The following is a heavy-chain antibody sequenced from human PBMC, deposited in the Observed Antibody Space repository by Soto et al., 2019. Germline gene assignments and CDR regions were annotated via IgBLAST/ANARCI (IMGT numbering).Heavy chain of an antibody. Sequence: ASVKVSCKASGGTFSSYAISWVRQAPGQGLEWMGGIIPIFGTANYAQKFQGRVTITADESTSTAYMELSSLRSEDTAVYYCAGCSIVVVPAAIYYYYGMDVWGQGTTVTVSS. CDR1: GGTFSSYA. CDR2: IIPIFGTA. D-gene: IGHD2-2*01. V-gene: IGHV1-69*13. J-gene: IGHJ6*02. CDR3: AGCSIVVVPAAIYYYYGMDV.